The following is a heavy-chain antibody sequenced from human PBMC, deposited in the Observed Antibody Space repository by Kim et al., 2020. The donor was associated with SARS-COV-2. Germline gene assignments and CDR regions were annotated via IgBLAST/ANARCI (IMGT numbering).Heavy chain of an antibody. J-gene: IGHJ4*02. Sequence: SPSFQSQVTISAVKSISTAYLQWSSLKASDTAMYYCARRALWFGELPFDYWGQGTLVTVSS. V-gene: IGHV5-51*01. D-gene: IGHD3-10*01. CDR3: ARRALWFGELPFDY.